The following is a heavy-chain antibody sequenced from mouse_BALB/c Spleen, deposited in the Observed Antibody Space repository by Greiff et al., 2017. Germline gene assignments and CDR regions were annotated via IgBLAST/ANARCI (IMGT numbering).Heavy chain of an antibody. V-gene: IGHV2-9*02. D-gene: IGHD1-1*01. Sequence: VKLMESGPGLVAPSQSLSITCTVSGFSLTSYGVHWVRQPPGKGLEWLGVIWAGGSTNYNSALMSRLSISKDNSKSQVFLKMNSLQTDDTAMYYCARDGSSYFYAMDYWGQGTSVTVSS. CDR3: ARDGSSYFYAMDY. J-gene: IGHJ4*01. CDR1: GFSLTSYG. CDR2: IWAGGST.